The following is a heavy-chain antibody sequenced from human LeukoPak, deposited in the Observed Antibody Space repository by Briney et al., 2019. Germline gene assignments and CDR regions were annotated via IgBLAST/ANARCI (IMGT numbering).Heavy chain of an antibody. D-gene: IGHD3-22*01. CDR1: GFTFSSYW. V-gene: IGHV3-7*01. CDR3: ARDWLAGNPYHAFDL. CDR2: IKEDGSEE. Sequence: GGSLRLSCAASGFTFSSYWMSWVRQAPGKGLECAANIKEDGSEEYYVDSVKGRFSISRDNAKDSLYLQMNSLRAEDTAVYYCARDWLAGNPYHAFDLWGKGTMVTVSS. J-gene: IGHJ3*01.